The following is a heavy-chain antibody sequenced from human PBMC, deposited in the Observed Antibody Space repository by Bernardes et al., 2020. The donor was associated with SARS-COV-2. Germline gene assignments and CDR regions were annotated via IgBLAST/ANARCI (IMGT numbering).Heavy chain of an antibody. CDR2: MYYDGYT. V-gene: IGHV4-59*11. Sequence: SETLSLTCSISGGSINDHQWSWIRQPPGKGLEWIAYMYYDGYTNKNPSLKSRVALSVDTSKNQLSLELKSVTSADTGLYYCAKIADDFCRFDPWGQGTLVTVSS. CDR1: GGSINDHQ. J-gene: IGHJ5*02. CDR3: AKIADDFCRFDP. D-gene: IGHD3-3*01.